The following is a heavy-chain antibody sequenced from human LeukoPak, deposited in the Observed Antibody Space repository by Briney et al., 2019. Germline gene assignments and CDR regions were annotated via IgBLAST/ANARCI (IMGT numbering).Heavy chain of an antibody. CDR1: GFTFSSYE. D-gene: IGHD3-10*01. Sequence: QPGGSLRLSCAASGFTFSSYEVNWVRQAPGKGLEWVSYISSSGSAIYYADSVKGRFTISRDNAQNSLYLQMNSLRAEDTAVYYCVRDRNIRARGDFWGQGTLVAVSS. J-gene: IGHJ4*02. V-gene: IGHV3-48*03. CDR3: VRDRNIRARGDF. CDR2: ISSSGSAI.